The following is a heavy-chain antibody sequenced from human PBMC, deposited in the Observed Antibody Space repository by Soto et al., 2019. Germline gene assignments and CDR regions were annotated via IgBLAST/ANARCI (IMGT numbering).Heavy chain of an antibody. V-gene: IGHV4-34*01. CDR3: ARVRPGNNDY. Sequence: SETLSLTCAVYGGSFSGYYWSWIRQPPGKGLEWIGEINHSGSTNYNPSLKSRVTISVDTSKSQFSLKLSSVTAADTAVYYCARVRPGNNDYWGQGTLVTVSS. CDR2: INHSGST. J-gene: IGHJ4*02. CDR1: GGSFSGYY. D-gene: IGHD6-13*01.